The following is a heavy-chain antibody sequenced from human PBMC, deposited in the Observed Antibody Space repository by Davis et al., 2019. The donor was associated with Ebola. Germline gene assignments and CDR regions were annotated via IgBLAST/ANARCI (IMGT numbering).Heavy chain of an antibody. D-gene: IGHD1-7*01. Sequence: ASVKVSCKASGYTFTSYDINWVRQAPGQGLEWMGWINPNSGGTNYAQKFQGRVTMTRDTSISTAYMELSRLRSDDTAVYYCARRWRELDFDYWGQGILVIVSS. V-gene: IGHV1-2*02. CDR3: ARRWRELDFDY. CDR2: INPNSGGT. J-gene: IGHJ4*02. CDR1: GYTFTSYD.